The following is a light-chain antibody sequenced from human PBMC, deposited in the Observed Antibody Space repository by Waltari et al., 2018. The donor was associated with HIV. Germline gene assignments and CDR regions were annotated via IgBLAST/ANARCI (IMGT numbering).Light chain of an antibody. J-gene: IGKJ1*01. V-gene: IGKV3-15*01. Sequence: EIVMTQSPATLSVSAGERATLSCRASQSVSSNLAWYQQKPGQAPRVLIYGASTRATGIPARFSGSGSGTEFTLTISSLQSEDFAVYYCHQYNNWPQTFGQGTKVEIK. CDR3: HQYNNWPQT. CDR1: QSVSSN. CDR2: GAS.